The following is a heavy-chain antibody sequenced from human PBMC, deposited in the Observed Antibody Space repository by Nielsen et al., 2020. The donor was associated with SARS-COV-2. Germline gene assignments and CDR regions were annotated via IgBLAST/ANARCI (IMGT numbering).Heavy chain of an antibody. V-gene: IGHV4-39*01. CDR3: ARYKRSGSSREVDF. CDR1: GGSISSSSYY. CDR2: IYYTGST. D-gene: IGHD6-6*01. J-gene: IGHJ4*02. Sequence: SETLSLTCTVSGGSISSSSYYWGWIRQPPGKGLEWIGSIYYTGSTDYSPSLKSRVTISVDMSKNQLSLKMSSVTAADTAVYYCARYKRSGSSREVDFWGQGTLVTVSS.